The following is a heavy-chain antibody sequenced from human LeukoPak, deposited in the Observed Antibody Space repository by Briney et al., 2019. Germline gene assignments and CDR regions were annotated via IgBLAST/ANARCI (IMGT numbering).Heavy chain of an antibody. J-gene: IGHJ5*02. D-gene: IGHD3-9*01. CDR2: STDSGNS. Sequence: SETLSLTCGVYGGSLSGYYWSWIRQPPGKGLEWIGESTDSGNSDYNPSLKSRVTISIDTSKNEFSLNLRSVTAADTAVYFCARGRIQVWLSVNWFDPWGQGTQVAVSS. CDR1: GGSLSGYY. V-gene: IGHV4-34*01. CDR3: ARGRIQVWLSVNWFDP.